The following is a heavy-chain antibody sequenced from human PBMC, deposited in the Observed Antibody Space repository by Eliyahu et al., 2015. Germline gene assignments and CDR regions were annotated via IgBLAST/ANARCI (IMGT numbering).Heavy chain of an antibody. CDR2: NYTSGGT. CDR3: ARDVEPWEHVPGWFDP. D-gene: IGHD1-14*01. J-gene: IGHJ5*02. V-gene: IGHV4-4*07. CDR1: GGSISGXX. Sequence: QVQLQESGPGLVKPSETLSLTCTVSGGSISGXXWXXXRXPAGKGLEWIGRNYTSGGTNYNSSLKSRVTMSIDTSKNQFSLKLTSVTAADTAVYYCARDVEPWEHVPGWFDPWGQGTLVTVSS.